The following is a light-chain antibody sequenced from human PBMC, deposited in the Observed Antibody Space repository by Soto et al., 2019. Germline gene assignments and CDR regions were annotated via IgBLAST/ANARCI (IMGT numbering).Light chain of an antibody. Sequence: EIVLTQSPGSLSLSPGQRATLSCRASQSVDSTFFAWYQKKPGQAPRLLIYGASKRDTGVPDRFSGSGSGTDFTLTISSLEPEDFAVYYCQQRSNWPRTFGQGTKVEIK. V-gene: IGKV3-11*01. J-gene: IGKJ1*01. CDR3: QQRSNWPRT. CDR1: QSVDSTF. CDR2: GAS.